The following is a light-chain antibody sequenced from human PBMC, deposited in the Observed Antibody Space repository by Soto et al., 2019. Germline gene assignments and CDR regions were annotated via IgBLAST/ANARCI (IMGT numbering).Light chain of an antibody. CDR3: QQSFSTPPT. Sequence: DIQMTQSPSSLSASVGDTVTIACRASQTIATYLNWYQRKPGKPPKLLIYAASTLRSGVPWRFSGSGSGTDFTLTISSLQPDDFATYCCQQSFSTPPTFGQGTLVEVK. J-gene: IGKJ1*01. CDR2: AAS. V-gene: IGKV1-39*01. CDR1: QTIATY.